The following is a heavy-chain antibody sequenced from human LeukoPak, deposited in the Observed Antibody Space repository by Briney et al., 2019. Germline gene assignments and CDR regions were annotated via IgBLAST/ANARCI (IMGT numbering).Heavy chain of an antibody. CDR2: IYHSGNT. D-gene: IGHD3-22*01. V-gene: IGHV4-59*01. CDR3: ARERPDYYDSSGLFDY. Sequence: PSETLSLTCVVSYNSISDYYWSWIRQPPGKGLEWIGNIYHSGNTNYNPSLKSRVTLSLETSQNQFSLNLNSVTAADTAVYYCARERPDYYDSSGLFDYSGQGILVTVSS. CDR1: YNSISDYY. J-gene: IGHJ4*02.